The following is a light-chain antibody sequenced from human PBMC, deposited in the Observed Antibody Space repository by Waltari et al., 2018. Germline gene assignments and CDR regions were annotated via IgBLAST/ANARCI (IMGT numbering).Light chain of an antibody. CDR1: SSDVGSYNL. V-gene: IGLV2-23*01. CDR2: EGS. Sequence: QSALTQPASVSGSPGQLITISCTGASSDVGSYNLVSSYQQHPGKAPKLMIYEGSKRPSGVVNRFSGSKSGNTASLTISGLQAEDEADYYCCSYAGSSTLVFGGGTKLTVL. J-gene: IGLJ3*02. CDR3: CSYAGSSTLV.